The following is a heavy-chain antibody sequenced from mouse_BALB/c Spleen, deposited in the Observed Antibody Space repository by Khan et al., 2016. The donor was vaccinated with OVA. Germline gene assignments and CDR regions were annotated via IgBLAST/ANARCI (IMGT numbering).Heavy chain of an antibody. V-gene: IGHV1-77*01. D-gene: IGHD1-2*01. CDR1: GYTFTDYY. CDR2: ISPGSGDT. CDR3: ARRNYVGYTVDY. Sequence: VQLQESGAELARPGASVKLSCKASGYTFTDYYINWVKQRTGQGLEWIGEISPGSGDTYYNEKFKGKATLTADKSSTTAYMQLRSLTSEASAVYFCARRNYVGYTVDYWGQGTLVTVSA. J-gene: IGHJ3*01.